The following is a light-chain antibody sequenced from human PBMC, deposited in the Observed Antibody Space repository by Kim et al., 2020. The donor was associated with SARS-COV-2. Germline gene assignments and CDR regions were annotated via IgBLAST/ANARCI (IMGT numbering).Light chain of an antibody. V-gene: IGLV2-11*01. CDR3: CSYTGRYSAV. J-gene: IGLJ2*01. Sequence: QSSLTQPRSVSGSPGQSVTIFCTGTSSDVGAYDYVSWYQQFPGRAPKLLIYDVSKRPSGVPDRFSGSKSGNTASLTISGLQADDEGDYYCCSYTGRYSAVFGGGTQLTVL. CDR1: SSDVGAYDY. CDR2: DVS.